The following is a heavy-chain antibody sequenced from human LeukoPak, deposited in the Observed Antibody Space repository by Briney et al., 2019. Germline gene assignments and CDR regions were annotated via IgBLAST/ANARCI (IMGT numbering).Heavy chain of an antibody. D-gene: IGHD3-16*01. CDR1: GYTFDSYG. J-gene: IGHJ5*02. V-gene: IGHV1-18*04. CDR3: ARDPGGFDP. CDR2: ISFYNGNT. Sequence: GASVKVSCKASGYTFDSYGISWVRQAPGQGREGMGWISFYNGNTNYAQKLQGRVTLTTDTSTSSAYMELRSLRSDDTAVYYCARDPGGFDPWGQGTRVTVSS.